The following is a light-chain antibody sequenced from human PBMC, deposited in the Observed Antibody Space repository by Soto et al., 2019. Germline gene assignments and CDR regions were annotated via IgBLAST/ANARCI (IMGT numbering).Light chain of an antibody. J-gene: IGKJ1*01. Sequence: ETVMTQSPATLSVSPGERATLSCRASQTVSSNLAWYQQRPGQAVRLLIFRASTRATGIPARFSGSGSGTEFTLTTSSLQSADSAVYFCPQYNNWPWTFGQGTKVEIK. V-gene: IGKV3D-15*01. CDR2: RAS. CDR3: PQYNNWPWT. CDR1: QTVSSN.